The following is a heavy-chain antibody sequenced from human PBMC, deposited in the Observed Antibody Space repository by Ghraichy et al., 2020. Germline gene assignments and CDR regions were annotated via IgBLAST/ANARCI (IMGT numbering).Heavy chain of an antibody. V-gene: IGHV4-61*01. Sequence: SETLSLTCTVSGDSVSSGNYYWSWIRQSPGKGLEWIGYNYYSGTTNYNPSFKSRVTISIDTSKNQFSLRLTSVTAAGTAIYFCARAKQQLVPYYFDYWSQGTLVTVSS. J-gene: IGHJ4*02. CDR1: GDSVSSGNYY. D-gene: IGHD1-1*01. CDR3: ARAKQQLVPYYFDY. CDR2: NYYSGTT.